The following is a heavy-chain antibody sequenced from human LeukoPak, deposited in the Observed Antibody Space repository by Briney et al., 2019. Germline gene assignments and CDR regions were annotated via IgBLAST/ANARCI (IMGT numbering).Heavy chain of an antibody. CDR3: ARDGYYDSIGLRDAFDI. CDR1: GFTFSSYE. D-gene: IGHD3-22*01. J-gene: IGHJ3*02. CDR2: INSDGSST. V-gene: IGHV3-74*01. Sequence: GGSLRLSCAASGFTFSSYEMNWVRQAPGKGLVWVPRINSDGSSTSYADSVKGRFTISRDNAKNTLYLQMNSLRAEDTAVYYCARDGYYDSIGLRDAFDIWGQGTMVTVSS.